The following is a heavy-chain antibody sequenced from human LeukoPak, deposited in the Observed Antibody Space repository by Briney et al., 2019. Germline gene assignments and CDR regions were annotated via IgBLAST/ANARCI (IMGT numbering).Heavy chain of an antibody. Sequence: ALVKVSCKASGYTFTSYGISWVRQAPGQGLEWMGWISVYNGNTNYAQKLQDRVTMTTDTSTSTAYMELRSLRSDDTAVYYCARDRYYGSGSYYNHFDYWGQGTLVTVSS. CDR2: ISVYNGNT. CDR3: ARDRYYGSGSYYNHFDY. CDR1: GYTFTSYG. V-gene: IGHV1-18*01. J-gene: IGHJ4*02. D-gene: IGHD3-10*01.